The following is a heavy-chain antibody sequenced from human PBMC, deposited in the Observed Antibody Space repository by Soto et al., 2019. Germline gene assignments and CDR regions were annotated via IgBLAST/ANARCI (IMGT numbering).Heavy chain of an antibody. CDR1: GFTFSNYG. J-gene: IGHJ4*02. Sequence: QVQLVQSGGGVVQPGGSLRLSCVGSGFTFSNYGMHWVRQPPGKGLEWVALISDDGDKRYYADSVRGRLIISRDNSKDTLYLQMNSLGPDDTAVYFCAKARVRIVGANSFDYWGQRTPVTVSS. CDR2: ISDDGDKR. V-gene: IGHV3-30*18. D-gene: IGHD1-26*01. CDR3: AKARVRIVGANSFDY.